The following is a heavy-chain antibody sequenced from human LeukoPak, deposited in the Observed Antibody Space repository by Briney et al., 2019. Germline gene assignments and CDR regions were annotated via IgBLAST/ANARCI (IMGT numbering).Heavy chain of an antibody. CDR2: ISGSGGST. J-gene: IGHJ4*02. V-gene: IGHV3-23*01. CDR1: GFTFSFYW. D-gene: IGHD6-19*01. Sequence: GGSLRLSCAASGFTFSFYWMSWARQAPGKGLEWVSAISGSGGSTYYADSVKGRFTISRDNSKNTLYLQMNSLRAEDTAVYYCARALSAVGGTWYFDYWGQGTLVTVSS. CDR3: ARALSAVGGTWYFDY.